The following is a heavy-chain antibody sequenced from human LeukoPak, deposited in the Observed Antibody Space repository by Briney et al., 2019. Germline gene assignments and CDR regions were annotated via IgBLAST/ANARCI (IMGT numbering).Heavy chain of an antibody. CDR2: ISAYNGNT. Sequence: GASVKVSCKASGYTFTSYGISWVRQAPGQGLEWMGWISAYNGNTNYAQKLQGRVTMTTDTSTSTAYMELRSLRSDDTAAYYCARDRWERITIFGVKSYYFDYWGQGTLVTVSS. CDR3: ARDRWERITIFGVKSYYFDY. V-gene: IGHV1-18*01. CDR1: GYTFTSYG. J-gene: IGHJ4*02. D-gene: IGHD3-3*01.